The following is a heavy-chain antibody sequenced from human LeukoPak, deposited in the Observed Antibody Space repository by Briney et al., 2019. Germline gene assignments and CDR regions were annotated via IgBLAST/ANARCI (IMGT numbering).Heavy chain of an antibody. CDR3: ARGSAAPYYFDY. V-gene: IGHV3-74*01. Sequence: GGSLRLSCAASGFTLSGHWMHWFRQPPGKGLAWVSRNKYDGSESYYADSVKGRFTISRDNAKNSLYLQMNSLRAEDTAVYYCARGSAAPYYFDYWGQGTLVTVSS. CDR1: GFTLSGHW. J-gene: IGHJ4*02. CDR2: NKYDGSES.